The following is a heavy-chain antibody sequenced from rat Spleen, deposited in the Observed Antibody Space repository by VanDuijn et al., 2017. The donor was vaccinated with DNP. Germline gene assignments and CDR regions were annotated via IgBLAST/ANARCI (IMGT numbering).Heavy chain of an antibody. CDR2: IGSPAYAP. Sequence: EVQLVESGGGLVQPGRSLKLSCAASGFTFSAYYMAWVRQAPAKGLEWVAYIGSPAYAPYYADSVKGRFTISRDNAKNTQYLQMDSLRSEDTATYYCARRRYDGSYYYFDYWGQGVMVTVSS. V-gene: IGHV5S13*01. D-gene: IGHD1-12*02. CDR3: ARRRYDGSYYYFDY. J-gene: IGHJ2*01. CDR1: GFTFSAYY.